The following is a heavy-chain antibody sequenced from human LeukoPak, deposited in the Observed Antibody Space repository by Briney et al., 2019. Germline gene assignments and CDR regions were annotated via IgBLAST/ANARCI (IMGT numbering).Heavy chain of an antibody. J-gene: IGHJ4*02. D-gene: IGHD3-22*01. CDR2: ISGSGGST. CDR3: AKDRSTSSGCYYAGVGVLDY. V-gene: IGHV3-23*01. Sequence: GGSLRLSCAASGFTFSSYAMSWVRQAPGKGLEWVSAISGSGGSTYYADSVKGRFTISRDNSKNTLYLQMNSLRAEDTAVYYCAKDRSTSSGCYYAGVGVLDYWGQGTLVTVSS. CDR1: GFTFSSYA.